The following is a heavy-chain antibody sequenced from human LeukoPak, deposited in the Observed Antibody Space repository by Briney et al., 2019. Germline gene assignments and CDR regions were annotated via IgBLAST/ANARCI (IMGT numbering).Heavy chain of an antibody. CDR3: AKNYDVVVPAAP. Sequence: VKVSCKASEYTFTGYYIHWVRQAPAQGLEWMGWINPDSGGTYSAQNFQGRVTMTRDTSISTAYMELSSLRSDDTAVYYCAKNYDVVVPAAPWGQGTLVTVSS. D-gene: IGHD2-2*01. J-gene: IGHJ5*02. CDR2: INPDSGGT. CDR1: EYTFTGYY. V-gene: IGHV1-2*02.